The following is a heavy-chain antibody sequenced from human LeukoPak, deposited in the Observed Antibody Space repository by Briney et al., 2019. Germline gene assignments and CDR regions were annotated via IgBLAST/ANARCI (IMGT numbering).Heavy chain of an antibody. J-gene: IGHJ4*02. CDR2: LSGSGGST. CDR1: GFTFSSYA. CDR3: AKRRVWFGELPEYYFDY. V-gene: IGHV3-23*01. Sequence: PGGSLRLSCAASGFTFSSYAMSWVRQAPGKGLEWVSALSGSGGSTYYADSVKGRFTISRDNSKNTVFLQMNSLRAEDTAVYYCAKRRVWFGELPEYYFDYWGQGTLVTVSS. D-gene: IGHD3-10*01.